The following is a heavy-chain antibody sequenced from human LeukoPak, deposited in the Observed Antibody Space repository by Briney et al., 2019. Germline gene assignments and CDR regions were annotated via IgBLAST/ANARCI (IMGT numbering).Heavy chain of an antibody. J-gene: IGHJ6*03. CDR2: IIPIFGTA. V-gene: IGHV1-69*05. D-gene: IGHD1-26*01. CDR1: GGTFSSYA. Sequence: ASVRVSCKASGGTFSSYAISWVRQAPGQGLEWMGGIIPIFGTANYAQKFQGRVTITTDESTSTAYVELSSLRSEDTAVYYCARDLRVGNYYYYYMDVWGKGTTVTVSS. CDR3: ARDLRVGNYYYYYMDV.